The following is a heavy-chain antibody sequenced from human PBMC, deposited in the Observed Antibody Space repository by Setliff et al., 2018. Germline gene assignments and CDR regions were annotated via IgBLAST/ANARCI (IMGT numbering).Heavy chain of an antibody. V-gene: IGHV4-4*07. CDR3: ARSYYNFWSGDYRVNWFDP. CDR2: IYTSGST. Sequence: SETLSLTCNVSGGSISSYYWSWIRQPAGKGLEWIGRIYTSGSTNYNPSLKSRVTMSVDTSKNQFSLKLSSVTAADTDVYYCARSYYNFWSGDYRVNWFDPWGQGTLVTVSS. CDR1: GGSISSYY. D-gene: IGHD3-3*01. J-gene: IGHJ5*02.